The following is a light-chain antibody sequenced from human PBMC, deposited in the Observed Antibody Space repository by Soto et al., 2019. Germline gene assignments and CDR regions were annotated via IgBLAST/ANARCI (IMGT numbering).Light chain of an antibody. CDR3: SSYRETDTVV. J-gene: IGLJ2*01. CDR2: EVT. CDR1: YTDVGAYNY. V-gene: IGLV2-14*01. Sequence: QSALTQPASVSGSPGQSITISCTGVYTDVGAYNYVSWYQQHPGKVPKLIIFEVTNRPSGVSNRFSGSKSANTASLTISGLQAEDEADYYCSSYRETDTVVFGGGTKVTVL.